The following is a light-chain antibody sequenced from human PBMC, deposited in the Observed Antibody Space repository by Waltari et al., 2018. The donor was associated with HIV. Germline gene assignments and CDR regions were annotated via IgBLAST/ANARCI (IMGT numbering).Light chain of an antibody. J-gene: IGLJ1*01. CDR3: CSYAGSSTHF. Sequence: QSALTQPASVFGSPGQSITISCTGTSSDVGNYNVVSWYQQHPGKAPKLMIYEVSRRPSGVSSRFSGCKAGTTGSVTSSGLQAEDEAEYYCCSYAGSSTHFFGTGTKVTVL. CDR2: EVS. V-gene: IGLV2-23*02. CDR1: SSDVGNYNV.